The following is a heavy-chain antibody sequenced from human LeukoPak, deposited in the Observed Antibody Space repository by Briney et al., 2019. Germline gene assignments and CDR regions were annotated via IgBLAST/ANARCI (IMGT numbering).Heavy chain of an antibody. CDR1: GGSISSGDYY. V-gene: IGHV4-30-4*01. J-gene: IGHJ6*03. Sequence: PSQTLSLTCTVSGGSISSGDYYWSWIRQPPGKGLEWTGYIYYSGSTYYNPSLKSRVTISVDTSKNQFSLKLNSVTAADTAVYYCARDPHYYYMDVWGKGTTVTVSS. CDR3: ARDPHYYYMDV. CDR2: IYYSGST.